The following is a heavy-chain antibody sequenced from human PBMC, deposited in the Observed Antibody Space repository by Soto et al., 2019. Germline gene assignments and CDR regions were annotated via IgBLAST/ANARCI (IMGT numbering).Heavy chain of an antibody. CDR1: GFTFSSYA. V-gene: IGHV3-23*01. CDR2: ISGSGGST. D-gene: IGHD2-2*01. J-gene: IGHJ6*02. Sequence: GGSLRLSCAASGFTFSSYAMSWVRQAPGKGLEWVSAISGSGGSTYYADSVKGRFTISRDNSKDTLYLQMNSLRAEDTAVYYCAKDLIKYCSSTSCYLAYYYYGMEGWGQGTTVTVSS. CDR3: AKDLIKYCSSTSCYLAYYYYGMEG.